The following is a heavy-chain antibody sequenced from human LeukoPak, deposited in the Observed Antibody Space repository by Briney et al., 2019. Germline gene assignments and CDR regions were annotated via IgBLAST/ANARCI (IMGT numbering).Heavy chain of an antibody. V-gene: IGHV3-74*01. Sequence: GGSLRLSCAASGFTFINYWMHWVRQAPGKGLVWVSRINTDGSSTVYADSVKGRFTISRDNAKNTLYLQMNSLRAEDTAVYYCASKAGLALDHWGQGTLVTVSS. D-gene: IGHD6-13*01. J-gene: IGHJ4*02. CDR2: INTDGSST. CDR1: GFTFINYW. CDR3: ASKAGLALDH.